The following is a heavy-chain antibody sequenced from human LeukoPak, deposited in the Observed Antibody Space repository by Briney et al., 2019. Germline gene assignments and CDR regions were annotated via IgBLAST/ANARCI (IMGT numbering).Heavy chain of an antibody. CDR3: ARGGQLGSSTWYRNSLDS. CDR1: GFTLSSYW. CDR2: INSDGSSI. J-gene: IGHJ4*02. V-gene: IGHV3-74*01. Sequence: GGSLRLSCAASGFTLSSYWMHWVRQAPGKGLVWVSRINSDGSSISYADSVKGRFTISRDNAKNTLYLQMNSLRAEDTAVYYCARGGQLGSSTWYRNSLDSWGQGTLVTVSS. D-gene: IGHD6-13*01.